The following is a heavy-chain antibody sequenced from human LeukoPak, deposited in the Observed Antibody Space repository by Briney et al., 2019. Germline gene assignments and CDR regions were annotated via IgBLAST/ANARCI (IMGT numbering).Heavy chain of an antibody. Sequence: PGGSLRLSCAVSAFSFSSHAMTWVRQAPGRGLEWVSAINGRGDDTYYPDSVKGRFTISSDNSNNTLYLQMNSLRAEDTAVYYCAKGHRSSSSFFDSWGQGILVTVSS. V-gene: IGHV3-23*01. CDR2: INGRGDDT. CDR3: AKGHRSSSSFFDS. J-gene: IGHJ4*02. CDR1: AFSFSSHA. D-gene: IGHD6-19*01.